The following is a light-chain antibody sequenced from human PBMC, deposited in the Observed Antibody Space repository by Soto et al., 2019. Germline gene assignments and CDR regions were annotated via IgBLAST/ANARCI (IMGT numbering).Light chain of an antibody. CDR1: QSVSSY. Sequence: EIVFTQSPATLSVSPGERATLSCRASQSVSSYLAWYQQKPGQAPRLLIYDASNRATGIPARFSGSGSGTDFTLTISSLEPEDFAVYYCQQRSNWLRTFGPGTRLEIK. V-gene: IGKV3-11*01. CDR2: DAS. CDR3: QQRSNWLRT. J-gene: IGKJ5*01.